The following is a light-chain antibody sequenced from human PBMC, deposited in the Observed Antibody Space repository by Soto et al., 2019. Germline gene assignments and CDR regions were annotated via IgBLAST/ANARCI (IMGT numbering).Light chain of an antibody. J-gene: IGLJ1*01. CDR2: EVV. Sequence: QSVLTQPPSASGSPGQSVTISCTGTKNDIGVYDFVSWYQHHPGKAPRLIIYEVVQRPSVVPDRFSGSKSGNTASLTVSGLQAADEADYFCKSYAGSNTYVFGSGTKVIV. CDR1: KNDIGVYDF. CDR3: KSYAGSNTYV. V-gene: IGLV2-8*01.